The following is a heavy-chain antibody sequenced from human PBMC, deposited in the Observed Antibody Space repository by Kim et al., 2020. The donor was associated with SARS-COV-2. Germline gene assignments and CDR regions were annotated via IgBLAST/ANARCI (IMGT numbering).Heavy chain of an antibody. D-gene: IGHD2-15*01. J-gene: IGHJ6*02. CDR3: AKPYCSGGSCYFCYYYYGMDV. Sequence: GGSLRLSCAASGFTFSSYAMSWVRQAPGKGLEWVSAISGSGGSTYYADSVKGRFTISRDNSKNTLYLQMNSLRAEDTAVYYCAKPYCSGGSCYFCYYYYGMDVWGQGTPVTVSS. CDR2: ISGSGGST. CDR1: GFTFSSYA. V-gene: IGHV3-23*01.